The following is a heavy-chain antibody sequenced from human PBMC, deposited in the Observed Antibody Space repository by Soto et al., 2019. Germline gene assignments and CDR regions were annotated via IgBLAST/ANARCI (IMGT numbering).Heavy chain of an antibody. J-gene: IGHJ4*02. D-gene: IGHD3-10*01. CDR2: IYYSGST. CDR3: ARDRSSGYYGSGSYYPLNYYFDY. Sequence: SETLSLTCTVSGGSISSGGYYLSWIRQHPGKGLEWIGYIYYSGSTYYNPSLKSRVTISVDTSKNQFSLKLSSVTAADTAVYYCARDRSSGYYGSGSYYPLNYYFDYWGQGTLVTVSS. CDR1: GGSISSGGYY. V-gene: IGHV4-31*03.